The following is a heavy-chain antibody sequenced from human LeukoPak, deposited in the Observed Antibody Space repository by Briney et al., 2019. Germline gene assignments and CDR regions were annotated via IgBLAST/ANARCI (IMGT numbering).Heavy chain of an antibody. J-gene: IGHJ4*02. V-gene: IGHV1-69*13. D-gene: IGHD6-13*01. Sequence: SVKVSCKASGGTFSSYAISWVRQAPGQGLEWMGGIIPIFGTANYAQKFQGRVTITADESTSTAYMELSSLRSEDTAVYYCASGEQQLVPLFDYWGQGTLVTVSS. CDR3: ASGEQQLVPLFDY. CDR1: GGTFSSYA. CDR2: IIPIFGTA.